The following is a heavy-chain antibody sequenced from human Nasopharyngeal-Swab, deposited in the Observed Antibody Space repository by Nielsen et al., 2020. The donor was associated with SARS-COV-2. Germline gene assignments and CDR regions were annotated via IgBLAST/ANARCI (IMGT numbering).Heavy chain of an antibody. CDR2: ISSSSSYI. D-gene: IGHD6-13*01. CDR1: GFTFSSYS. J-gene: IGHJ4*02. V-gene: IGHV3-21*01. CDR3: ARVAARYYFDY. Sequence: GESLKISCAASGFTFSSYSMNWVRQAPGKGLEWVSSISSSSSYISYADSVKGRFTISRDNAKNSLYLQMNSLRAEDTAVYYCARVAARYYFDYWVQGTLVTVSS.